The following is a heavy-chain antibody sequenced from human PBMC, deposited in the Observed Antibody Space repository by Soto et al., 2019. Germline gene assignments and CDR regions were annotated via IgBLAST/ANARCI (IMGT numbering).Heavy chain of an antibody. Sequence: QGQLVQSRAELKKPGASVKVSCKASDYTFTRYGISWVRQAPGQGLEWMGWISGYNGDTNYAQKFQGRVTMTIDTSTTTAYMELRSLTSDDTAVHYCAKNGQPPYYYYGMDVWGQGTTVTVSS. V-gene: IGHV1-18*01. CDR1: DYTFTRYG. D-gene: IGHD2-8*01. CDR3: AKNGQPPYYYYGMDV. CDR2: ISGYNGDT. J-gene: IGHJ6*02.